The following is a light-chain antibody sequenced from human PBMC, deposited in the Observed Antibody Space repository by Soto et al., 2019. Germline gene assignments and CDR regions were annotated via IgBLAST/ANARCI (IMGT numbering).Light chain of an antibody. CDR1: SSDIGGYNY. CDR2: NVS. V-gene: IGLV2-14*01. Sequence: QSALTQPASVSGSPGQSITISCTGTSSDIGGYNYVSWYHQHPGKAPKLIIYNVSNRPSGVSNRFSGSKSGSTASLTISGLQAEDEADYYCTSYSRSSTLVIFGGGTQLTVL. CDR3: TSYSRSSTLVI. J-gene: IGLJ2*01.